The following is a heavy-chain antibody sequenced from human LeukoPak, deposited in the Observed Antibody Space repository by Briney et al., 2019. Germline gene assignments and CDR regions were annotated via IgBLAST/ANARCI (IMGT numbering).Heavy chain of an antibody. V-gene: IGHV1-69*13. CDR2: IIPIFGTA. CDR1: GGTFSSYA. CDR3: ARGAYYDSSGWFDY. J-gene: IGHJ4*02. Sequence: SVKVSCKASGGTFSSYAISWVRQAPGQGLEWMGGIIPIFGTANYAQKFQGRVTITADESTSTAYMELSSLRSEDTAVYCCARGAYYDSSGWFDYWGQGTLVTVSS. D-gene: IGHD3-22*01.